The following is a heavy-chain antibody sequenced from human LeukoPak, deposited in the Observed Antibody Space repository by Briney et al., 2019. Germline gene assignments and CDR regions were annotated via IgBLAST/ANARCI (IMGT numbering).Heavy chain of an antibody. CDR2: IYPGDSDT. V-gene: IGHV5-51*01. CDR3: ARRITAAAFDF. J-gene: IGHJ4*02. CDR1: GYSFTTYW. Sequence: GESLKISCKGSGYSFTTYWIGWVRQMPGKGLEWMGIIYPGDSDTRYSPSFQGQVTISADKSISTAYLQWSSLKASDTAIYHCARRITAAAFDFWGQGTLVTVSS. D-gene: IGHD6-13*01.